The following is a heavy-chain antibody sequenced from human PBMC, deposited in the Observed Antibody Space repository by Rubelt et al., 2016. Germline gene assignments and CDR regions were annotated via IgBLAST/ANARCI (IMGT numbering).Heavy chain of an antibody. J-gene: IGHJ6*02. CDR1: G. CDR2: ISAYNGNT. Sequence: GISWVRQAPGQGLEWMGWISAYNGNTNYAQKLQGRVTMTTDTSTSTAYMELRSLRSDDTAVYYCARSSLDLTPNYYYYGMDVWGLGTTVTVSS. CDR3: ARSSLDLTPNYYYYGMDV. D-gene: IGHD1-1*01. V-gene: IGHV1-18*01.